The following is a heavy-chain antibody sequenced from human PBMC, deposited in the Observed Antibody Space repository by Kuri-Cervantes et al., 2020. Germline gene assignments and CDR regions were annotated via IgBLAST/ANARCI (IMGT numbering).Heavy chain of an antibody. J-gene: IGHJ4*02. CDR1: GFTFSSYS. D-gene: IGHD5-12*01. CDR3: ARSIVATTCGFDY. V-gene: IGHV3-21*01. CDR2: ISSSSYI. Sequence: GGSLRLSCAASGFTFSSYSMNWVRQAPGKGLEWVSSISSSSYIYYADSVKGRFTISRDNAKNSLYLQMNSLRDEDTAVYYCARSIVATTCGFDYWGQGTLVAVSS.